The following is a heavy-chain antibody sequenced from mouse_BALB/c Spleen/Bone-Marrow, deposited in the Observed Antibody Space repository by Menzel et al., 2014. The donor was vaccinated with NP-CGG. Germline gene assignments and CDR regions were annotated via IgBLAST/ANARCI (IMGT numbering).Heavy chain of an antibody. Sequence: EVQLVESGGGLVQPGGSLKLSCAASGFDFXRYWMSWVRQAPGKGLEWIGEINPDSSTINYTPSLKDKFIISRDNAKNTLYLQMRKVRSEDTALYYCARQGYYGYSDYWGQGTTLTVSS. CDR3: ARQGYYGYSDY. CDR1: GFDFXRYW. J-gene: IGHJ2*01. V-gene: IGHV4-1*02. D-gene: IGHD1-2*01. CDR2: INPDSSTI.